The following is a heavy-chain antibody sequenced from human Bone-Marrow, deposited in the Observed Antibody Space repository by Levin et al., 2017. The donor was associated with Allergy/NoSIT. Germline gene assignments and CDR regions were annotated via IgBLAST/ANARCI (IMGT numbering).Heavy chain of an antibody. CDR1: GFTFSSYA. CDR2: ISYDGSNK. D-gene: IGHD3-10*01. V-gene: IGHV3-30*04. CDR3: ARDWGTYYYGSGSYIVRMNYGMDG. Sequence: GESLKISCAASGFTFSSYAMHWVRQAPGKGLEWVAVISYDGSNKYYADSVKGRFTISRDNSKNTLYLQMNSLRAEDTAVYYCARDWGTYYYGSGSYIVRMNYGMDGWGQGTTVTVSS. J-gene: IGHJ6*02.